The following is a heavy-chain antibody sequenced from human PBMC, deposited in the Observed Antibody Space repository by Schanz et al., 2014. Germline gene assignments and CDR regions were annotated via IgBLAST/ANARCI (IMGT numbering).Heavy chain of an antibody. V-gene: IGHV3-23*04. Sequence: EVQLVQSGGGLVQPGGSLRLSCVASGFTFSNYWMTWVRQAPGKGLEWVSSFNDGGVNKYYADSVKGRFTISRDNSKNTLYLQMNSLRPEDTAVYYCAKYRGYYRVSGSYRELEYWGQGTLVTVSP. CDR1: GFTFSNYW. D-gene: IGHD3-10*01. CDR3: AKYRGYYRVSGSYRELEY. J-gene: IGHJ4*02. CDR2: FNDGGVNK.